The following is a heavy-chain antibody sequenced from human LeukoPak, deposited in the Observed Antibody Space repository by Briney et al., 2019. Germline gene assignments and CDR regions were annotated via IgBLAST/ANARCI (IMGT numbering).Heavy chain of an antibody. CDR1: GGSISSSSYY. Sequence: SSETLSLTCTVSGGSISSSSYYWGWLRQPPGKGLEWIGSIYYSGSTYYNPSLKSRVTISVDTSKNQFSPKLSSVTAADTAVYYCARFSSSWYSFDYWGQGTLVTVSS. V-gene: IGHV4-39*01. D-gene: IGHD6-13*01. CDR3: ARFSSSWYSFDY. CDR2: IYYSGST. J-gene: IGHJ4*02.